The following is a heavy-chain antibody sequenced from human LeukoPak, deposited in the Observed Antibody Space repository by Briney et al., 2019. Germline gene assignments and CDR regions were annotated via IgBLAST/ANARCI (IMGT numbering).Heavy chain of an antibody. CDR2: INPDGNKK. Sequence: GGSLRLSCAVSGLTFSSSWMDWVRQAPGKGLEWVASINPDGNKKYSADSVKGRFSISRDNAENSLYLQMNSLRVEDTAFYYCARDLAYSRLDYWGQGMLVTVSS. CDR1: GLTFSSSW. D-gene: IGHD5-18*01. V-gene: IGHV3-7*01. CDR3: ARDLAYSRLDY. J-gene: IGHJ4*02.